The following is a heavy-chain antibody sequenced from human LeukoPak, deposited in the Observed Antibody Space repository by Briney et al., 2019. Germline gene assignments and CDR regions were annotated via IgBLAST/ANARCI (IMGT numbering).Heavy chain of an antibody. D-gene: IGHD4-23*01. V-gene: IGHV3-74*01. Sequence: GGSLRVSCAASGFTFSSHWMNWVRQAPNKGLMWVSHISPDGSDTAYADSVKGRFSIFRDNAKNTLYLQMNSLRVEDTAVYYCARGRPHGNDYWGQGTLVTVSS. CDR3: ARGRPHGNDY. CDR2: ISPDGSDT. J-gene: IGHJ4*02. CDR1: GFTFSSHW.